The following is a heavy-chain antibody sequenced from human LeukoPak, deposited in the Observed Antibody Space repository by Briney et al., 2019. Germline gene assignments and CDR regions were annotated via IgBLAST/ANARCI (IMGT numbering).Heavy chain of an antibody. D-gene: IGHD3-22*01. V-gene: IGHV4-39*07. Sequence: PSETLSLTCSISGGSIISSAYYWAWIRQPPGKGLEWFGSMFYSGSSDYHPSLKSRVTISVDTSKNQFSLKVSSVTAADTAVYYCAAHSKTMTEVVFDYWGQGTLVTVSS. CDR2: MFYSGSS. CDR1: GGSIISSAYY. CDR3: AAHSKTMTEVVFDY. J-gene: IGHJ4*02.